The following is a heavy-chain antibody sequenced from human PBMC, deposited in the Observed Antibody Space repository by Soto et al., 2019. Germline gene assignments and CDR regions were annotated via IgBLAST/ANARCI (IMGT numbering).Heavy chain of an antibody. J-gene: IGHJ4*01. Sequence: SETLSLTCAVYGGSFSGYYWSWIRQPPGKGLEWIGEINHSGSTNYNPSLKSRVTISVDTSKNQFSLKLSSVTAADTAVYYCARASRVVVVPAARPPFDYWGQEPWSPSPQ. CDR2: INHSGST. CDR1: GGSFSGYY. V-gene: IGHV4-34*01. D-gene: IGHD2-2*01. CDR3: ARASRVVVVPAARPPFDY.